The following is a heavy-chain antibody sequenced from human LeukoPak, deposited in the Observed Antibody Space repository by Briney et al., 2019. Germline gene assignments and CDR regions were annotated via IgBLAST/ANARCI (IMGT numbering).Heavy chain of an antibody. CDR2: IFTSGSS. J-gene: IGHJ5*02. CDR1: GDSIRSDS. V-gene: IGHV4-4*09. Sequence: SETLSLTCSVSGDSIRSDSWSWIRQSPGGGLEWIGYIFTSGSSSYNPSLRSRVTISVDTSKNQFSLKLSSVAAADTAVYYCARYSSSWPNWFDPWGQGTLVTVSS. CDR3: ARYSSSWPNWFDP. D-gene: IGHD6-13*01.